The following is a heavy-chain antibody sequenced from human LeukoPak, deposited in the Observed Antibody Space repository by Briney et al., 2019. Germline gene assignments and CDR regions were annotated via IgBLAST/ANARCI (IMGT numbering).Heavy chain of an antibody. J-gene: IGHJ4*02. CDR3: AKDRYYDILTGYRDY. D-gene: IGHD3-9*01. V-gene: IGHV3-23*01. CDR1: GFTFSSYA. Sequence: GGSLRLSCAASGFTFSSYAMSWVRQAPGKGLEWVSTITGSGGSTYYGDSVKGRFTISRDNSKNTLYLQMNSLRAEDTAVYYCAKDRYYDILTGYRDYWGQGTLVTVSS. CDR2: ITGSGGST.